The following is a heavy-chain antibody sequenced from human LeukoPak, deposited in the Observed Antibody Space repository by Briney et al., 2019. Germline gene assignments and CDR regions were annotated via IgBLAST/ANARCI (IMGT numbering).Heavy chain of an antibody. J-gene: IGHJ4*02. Sequence: SETLSLTCAVYGGSFSCYYWSWIRQPPGKGLEWIGEINHSGSTNYNPSLKSRVTISVDTSKNQFSLKVSSVTAADTAVYYCARDRGTTGSFYFDYWGQGTLVTVSS. CDR1: GGSFSCYY. CDR2: INHSGST. CDR3: ARDRGTTGSFYFDY. V-gene: IGHV4-34*01. D-gene: IGHD4-11*01.